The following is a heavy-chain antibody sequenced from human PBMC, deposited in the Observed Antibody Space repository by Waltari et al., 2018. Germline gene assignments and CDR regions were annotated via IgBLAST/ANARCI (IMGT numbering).Heavy chain of an antibody. CDR1: VGIFTTYA. D-gene: IGHD1-26*01. Sequence: QVQLVQSGAEVKTPGSSVKVSCKAPVGIFTTYAISWVRKAPGQGLEWMGGIIPILGIANYAQKFQGRVTITADKSTSTAYMELSSLRSEDTAVYYCARFSGRQPGYWGQGTLVTVSS. J-gene: IGHJ4*02. CDR3: ARFSGRQPGY. CDR2: IIPILGIA. V-gene: IGHV1-69*10.